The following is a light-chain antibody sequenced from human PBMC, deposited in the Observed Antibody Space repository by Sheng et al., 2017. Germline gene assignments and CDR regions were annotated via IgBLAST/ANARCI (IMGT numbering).Light chain of an antibody. Sequence: DIQMTQSPSSLTASVGDRVTITCQASQDIDTYLNWFQQSPGKAPKVLIYDATRLKRGVPSRLSGTKSGTHFTFTITSLQPEDIATYYCQQYDDVPYTFGQGTKLEIK. CDR3: QQYDDVPYT. CDR1: QDIDTY. CDR2: DAT. J-gene: IGKJ2*01. V-gene: IGKV1-33*01.